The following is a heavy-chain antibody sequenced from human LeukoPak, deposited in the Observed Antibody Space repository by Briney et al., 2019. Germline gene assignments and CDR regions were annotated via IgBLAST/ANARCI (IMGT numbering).Heavy chain of an antibody. CDR3: ARALGGYSYGNDY. J-gene: IGHJ4*02. V-gene: IGHV1-2*02. D-gene: IGHD5-18*01. Sequence: ASVKVSCKASGYTFTGYYMHWVRQAPGQGLEWMGWINPNSGGTNYAQKFQGRVTMTRDTSISTAYMELSRLRSDDTAVYYCARALGGYSYGNDYWGQGTLVTVSS. CDR2: INPNSGGT. CDR1: GYTFTGYY.